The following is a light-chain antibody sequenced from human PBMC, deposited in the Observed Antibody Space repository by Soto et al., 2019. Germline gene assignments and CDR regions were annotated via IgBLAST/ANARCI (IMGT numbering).Light chain of an antibody. Sequence: QSVLTQPASVSGSPGQSITISCTGTSSDVGGYNYVSWYQQHPGKAPTLMIYDVSNRPSGVSNRFSGSKSGNTASLTISGFQAEDEDEYYCSSYTSSSSLLYVFGAGTKVTVL. CDR2: DVS. CDR3: SSYTSSSSLLYV. J-gene: IGLJ1*01. V-gene: IGLV2-14*01. CDR1: SSDVGGYNY.